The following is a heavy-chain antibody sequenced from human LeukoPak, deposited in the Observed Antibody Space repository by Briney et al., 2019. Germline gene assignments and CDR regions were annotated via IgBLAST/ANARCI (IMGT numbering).Heavy chain of an antibody. CDR2: IHYSGST. J-gene: IGHJ5*02. V-gene: IGHV4-59*12. CDR1: GGSINSYY. Sequence: PSETLSLTCTVSGGSINSYYWSWIRQPPGRGLEWAGSIHYSGSTSYNPSLRSRVTISVDKSKNQFSLKLSSVTAADTAVYYCARNEFRGYDFWSGYNWFDPWGQGTLVTVSS. D-gene: IGHD3-3*01. CDR3: ARNEFRGYDFWSGYNWFDP.